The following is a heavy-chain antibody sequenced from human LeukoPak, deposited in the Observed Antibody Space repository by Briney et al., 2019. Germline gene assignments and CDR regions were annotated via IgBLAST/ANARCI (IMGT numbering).Heavy chain of an antibody. CDR2: ITTSSGTT. D-gene: IGHD3-22*01. J-gene: IGHJ6*03. Sequence: GGSLRLSCAASGFTFGTYNMIWVRQAPGKGLEWVSYITTSSGTTYYADSVKGRFTISRDNAKNSLYLQMNSLRAEDTAVYYCAREAPYYYDSLAEFDYYYYMDVRGKGTTVTVSS. CDR1: GFTFGTYN. V-gene: IGHV3-48*01. CDR3: AREAPYYYDSLAEFDYYYYMDV.